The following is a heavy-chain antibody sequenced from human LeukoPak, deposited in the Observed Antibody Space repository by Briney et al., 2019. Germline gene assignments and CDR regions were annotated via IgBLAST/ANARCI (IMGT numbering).Heavy chain of an antibody. CDR2: IYTSGST. CDR1: GGSISSCY. V-gene: IGHV4-4*07. CDR3: ARAPRGDSSGLWGMDV. D-gene: IGHD3-22*01. J-gene: IGHJ6*02. Sequence: PSETLSLTCTVSGGSISSCYWSWIRQPAGKGLEWIGRIYTSGSTNYNPSLKSRVTMSVDTSKNQFSLKLSSVTAADTAVYYCARAPRGDSSGLWGMDVWGQGTTVTVSS.